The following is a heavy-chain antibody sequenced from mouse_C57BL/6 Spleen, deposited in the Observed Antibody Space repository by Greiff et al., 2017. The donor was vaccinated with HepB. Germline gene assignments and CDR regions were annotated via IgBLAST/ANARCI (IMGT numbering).Heavy chain of an antibody. J-gene: IGHJ4*01. Sequence: DVQLVESGGGLVKPGGSLKLSCAASGFTFSDYGMHWVRQAPEKGLEWVAYISSGSSTIYYADTVKGRFTISRDNAKNTLFLQMTSLRSEDTAMYYCARGRVLGLSMDYWGQGTSVTVSS. CDR2: ISSGSSTI. V-gene: IGHV5-17*01. D-gene: IGHD4-1*01. CDR1: GFTFSDYG. CDR3: ARGRVLGLSMDY.